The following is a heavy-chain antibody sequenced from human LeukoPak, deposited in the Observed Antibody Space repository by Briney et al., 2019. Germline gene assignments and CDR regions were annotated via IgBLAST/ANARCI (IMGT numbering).Heavy chain of an antibody. CDR3: ARHWNYAFDI. V-gene: IGHV1-18*01. Sequence: ASVKVSCKASGYTFTSYGIGWVRQAPGQGLEWMGWISTYNGKRNYAQKFQDRVTMTTDTSTSTAYMELRSLRSDDTAVYYCARHWNYAFDIWGQGTMVTVSS. J-gene: IGHJ3*02. CDR1: GYTFTSYG. CDR2: ISTYNGKR. D-gene: IGHD1-7*01.